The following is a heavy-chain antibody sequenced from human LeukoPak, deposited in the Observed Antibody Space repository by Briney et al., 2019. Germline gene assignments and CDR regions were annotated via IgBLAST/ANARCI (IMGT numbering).Heavy chain of an antibody. CDR2: ISAYNGST. Sequence: GASVKVSCKASGYTFTSYGISWVRQAPGQGLEWMGWISAYNGSTNYAQKLQGRVTMTTDTSTSTAYMELRSLRSDDTAVYYCARDGDGCSGGSCYSRGWFDPWGQGTLVTVSS. CDR3: ARDGDGCSGGSCYSRGWFDP. D-gene: IGHD2-15*01. V-gene: IGHV1-18*01. J-gene: IGHJ5*02. CDR1: GYTFTSYG.